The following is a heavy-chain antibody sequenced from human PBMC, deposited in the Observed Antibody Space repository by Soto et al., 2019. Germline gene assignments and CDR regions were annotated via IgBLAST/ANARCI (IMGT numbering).Heavy chain of an antibody. J-gene: IGHJ4*02. CDR1: GGFIGTYF. Sequence: QVQLQESGPGLVKPSETLSLNCSVSGGFIGTYFWGWIRQPPGKGLEWIGHTNYSGSTSYNPSLRSRVNVSLDTSKTQFSLRLRSVSAADTAVYYWARSYGDRPDYWGQGTLVTVSS. CDR3: ARSYGDRPDY. V-gene: IGHV4-59*08. D-gene: IGHD4-17*01. CDR2: TNYSGST.